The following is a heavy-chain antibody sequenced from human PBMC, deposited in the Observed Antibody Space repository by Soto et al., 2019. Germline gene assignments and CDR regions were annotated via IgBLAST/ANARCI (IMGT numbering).Heavy chain of an antibody. D-gene: IGHD3-16*02. V-gene: IGHV4-34*01. J-gene: IGHJ4*02. CDR1: GGSFSGYY. CDR2: INHSGST. Sequence: SETLSLTCAVYGGSFSGYYWSWIRQPPGKGLEWIGEINHSGSTNYNPSLKSRVTISVDTSKNQFSLKLSSVTAADTAVYYCARGDDYVWGSYRSFVSPNLGVAFDYWGQGTLVTV. CDR3: ARGDDYVWGSYRSFVSPNLGVAFDY.